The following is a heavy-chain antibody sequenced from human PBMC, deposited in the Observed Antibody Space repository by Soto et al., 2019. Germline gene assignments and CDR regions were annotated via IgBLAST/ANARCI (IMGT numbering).Heavy chain of an antibody. CDR3: ARRALGYYDSSGYL. CDR1: GYSFTSYG. Sequence: ASVKVSCKASGYSFTSYGISWVRQAPGQGLEWMGWISAYNGNTNYAQKLQGRVTMTTDTSTSTAYMELRSLRSDDTAVYYCARRALGYYDSSGYLWGQGTLVTSPQ. D-gene: IGHD3-22*01. V-gene: IGHV1-18*01. CDR2: ISAYNGNT. J-gene: IGHJ4*02.